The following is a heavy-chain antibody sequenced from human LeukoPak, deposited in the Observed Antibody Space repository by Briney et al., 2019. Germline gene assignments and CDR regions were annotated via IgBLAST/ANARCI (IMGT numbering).Heavy chain of an antibody. CDR1: GGSIGSSSYY. CDR3: ASGYDSSGYCFDY. Sequence: SETLSLTCTVSGGSIGSSSYYWGWIRQPPGKGLEWIGSIYYSGNTYYNPSLKSRVTISVDRSKNQFPLKLSSVTAADTAVYYCASGYDSSGYCFDYWGQGTLVTVSS. D-gene: IGHD3-22*01. V-gene: IGHV4-39*01. CDR2: IYYSGNT. J-gene: IGHJ4*02.